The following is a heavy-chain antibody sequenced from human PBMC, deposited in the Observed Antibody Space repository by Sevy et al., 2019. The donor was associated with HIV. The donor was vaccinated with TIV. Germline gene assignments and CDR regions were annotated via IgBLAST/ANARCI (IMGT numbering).Heavy chain of an antibody. CDR3: ARGVYGGKTDY. D-gene: IGHD4-17*01. CDR2: INSDGSST. V-gene: IGHV3-74*01. J-gene: IGHJ4*02. Sequence: GGSLRLSCAASGFTFSSYWMHWVRQAPGKGLVWVSRINSDGSSTSYADSVKGRFTISRDNAKNTLYLQMNSLRAEDTAVYFCARGVYGGKTDYWGQRTLVTVSS. CDR1: GFTFSSYW.